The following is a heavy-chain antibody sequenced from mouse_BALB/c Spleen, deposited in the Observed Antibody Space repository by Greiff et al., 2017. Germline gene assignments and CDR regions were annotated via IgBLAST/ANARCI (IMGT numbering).Heavy chain of an antibody. CDR1: GFSLTGYG. J-gene: IGHJ1*01. CDR2: IWGDGST. D-gene: IGHD2-4*01. CDR3: ARARYDYGWYFDV. Sequence: VKLVESGPGLVAPSQSLSITCTVSGFSLTGYGVNWVRQPPGKGLEWLGMIWGDGSTDYNSALKSRLSISKDNSKSQVFLKMNSLQTDDTARYYCARARYDYGWYFDVWGAGTTVTVSS. V-gene: IGHV2-6-7*01.